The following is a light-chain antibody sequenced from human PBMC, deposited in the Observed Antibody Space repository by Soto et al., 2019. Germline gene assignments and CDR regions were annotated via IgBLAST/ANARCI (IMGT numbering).Light chain of an antibody. CDR3: SSYTSSSTYV. CDR1: SSDVGGYNY. CDR2: DVS. J-gene: IGLJ1*01. V-gene: IGLV2-14*01. Sequence: QSVLTQPASVTGSPGQSSTISCTGTSSDVGGYNYVSWYQQHPGKAPKLMIYDVSNRPSGVSNRFSGSKSGNTASLTISGLQAEDEADYYCSSYTSSSTYVFGTATKVTVL.